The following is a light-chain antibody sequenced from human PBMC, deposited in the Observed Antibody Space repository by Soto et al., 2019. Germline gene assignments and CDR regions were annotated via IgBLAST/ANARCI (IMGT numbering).Light chain of an antibody. CDR1: SSNIGSNT. CDR3: AAWDDSLNGQVV. Sequence: QPVLTQPPSASGTPGQRVTISCSGSSSNIGSNTVNWYQQLPGTAPKLLIYSNNQRPSGVHDRFSGSKSGTSASLAIRGLQSEDEADYYCAAWDDSLNGQVVFGGGTKLTVL. V-gene: IGLV1-44*01. CDR2: SNN. J-gene: IGLJ2*01.